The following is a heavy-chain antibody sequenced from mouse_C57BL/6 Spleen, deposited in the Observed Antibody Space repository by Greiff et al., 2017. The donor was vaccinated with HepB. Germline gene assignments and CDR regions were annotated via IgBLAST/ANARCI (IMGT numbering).Heavy chain of an antibody. V-gene: IGHV5-4*01. CDR1: GFTFSSYA. J-gene: IGHJ2*01. D-gene: IGHD1-1*02. CDR3: ARDQGGYFDY. Sequence: EVMLVESGGGLVKPGGSLKLSCAASGFTFSSYAMSWVRQTPEKRLEWVATISDGGSYTYYPDNVKGRFTISRDNAKNNLYLQMSHLKSEDTAMYYCARDQGGYFDYWGQGTTLTVSS. CDR2: ISDGGSYT.